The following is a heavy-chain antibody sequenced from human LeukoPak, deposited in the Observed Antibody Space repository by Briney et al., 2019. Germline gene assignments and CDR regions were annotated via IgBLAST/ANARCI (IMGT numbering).Heavy chain of an antibody. V-gene: IGHV3-21*01. D-gene: IGHD2-15*01. CDR1: GFTFSSYS. CDR3: ARDVRWFFDY. Sequence: GGSLRLSCAASGFTFSSYSMNWVRQAPGKGLEWVSSISSSSSYIYYADSVKGRFTISSDNAKNSLYLQMNSLRAEDTAVYYCARDVRWFFDYWGQGTLVTVSS. J-gene: IGHJ4*02. CDR2: ISSSSSYI.